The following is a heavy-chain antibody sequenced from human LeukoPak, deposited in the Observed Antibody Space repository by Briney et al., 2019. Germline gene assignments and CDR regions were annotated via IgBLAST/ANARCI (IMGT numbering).Heavy chain of an antibody. CDR1: GFTFRSHS. J-gene: IGHJ5*02. D-gene: IGHD2-2*01. Sequence: KPGGSLRLSCAASGFTFRSHSMNWVRQAPGKGLEWVSSISSSSSYIYYADSVKGRFTISRDNAKNSLYLQTNSLRAEDLAVYYAVRDRKGFVVVPAARGNWFDPWGQGTLVTVSS. V-gene: IGHV3-21*01. CDR2: ISSSSSYI. CDR3: VRDRKGFVVVPAARGNWFDP.